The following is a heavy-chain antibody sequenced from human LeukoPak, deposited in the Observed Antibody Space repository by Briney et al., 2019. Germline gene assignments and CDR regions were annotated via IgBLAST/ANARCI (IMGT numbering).Heavy chain of an antibody. Sequence: PPGGSLRLSCAASGFTFSSYSMNWVRQAPGKGLEWVSSISSSGSTIYYADSVKGRFTISRDNAKNSLYLQMNSLRAEDTAVYYCAELGITMIGGVWGKGTTVTISS. CDR3: AELGITMIGGV. CDR1: GFTFSSYS. D-gene: IGHD3-10*02. V-gene: IGHV3-48*04. J-gene: IGHJ6*04. CDR2: ISSSGSTI.